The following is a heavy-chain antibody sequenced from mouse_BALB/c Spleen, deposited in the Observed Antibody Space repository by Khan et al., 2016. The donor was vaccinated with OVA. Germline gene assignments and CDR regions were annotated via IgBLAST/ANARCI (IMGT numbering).Heavy chain of an antibody. CDR1: GYTFTSYD. CDR2: IFPGDGST. Sequence: VQLQESGAELVKPGASVKLSCKSSGYTFTSYDINWVRQRPEQGLEWIGWIFPGDGSTKYNEKFKGKATLTTDKSSSTAYLQHSRLASEGSAVYFCARGGYGGFAYWGQETLVTGSA. CDR3: ARGGYGGFAY. V-gene: IGHV1-85*01. D-gene: IGHD2-14*01. J-gene: IGHJ3*01.